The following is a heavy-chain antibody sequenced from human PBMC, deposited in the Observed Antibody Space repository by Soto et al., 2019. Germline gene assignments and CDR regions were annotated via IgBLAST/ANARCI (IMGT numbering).Heavy chain of an antibody. CDR1: GYSFTSYD. Sequence: QVQLVQSGAEVKKPGASVKVSCKASGYSFTSYDINWVRQATGQGLEWMGWMNPNSGNTGYAQKFQGRVTMTRNTSISTAYMELSSMRSEDTAVYYCARERSSGWYVDYWGQGTLVTVSS. V-gene: IGHV1-8*01. J-gene: IGHJ4*02. CDR2: MNPNSGNT. D-gene: IGHD6-19*01. CDR3: ARERSSGWYVDY.